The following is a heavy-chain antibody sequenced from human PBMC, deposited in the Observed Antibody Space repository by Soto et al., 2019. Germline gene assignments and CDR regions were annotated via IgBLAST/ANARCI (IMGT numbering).Heavy chain of an antibody. J-gene: IGHJ4*02. D-gene: IGHD5-18*01. V-gene: IGHV4-34*01. CDR2: INHSGST. CDR1: GGSFSGYY. Sequence: QVQLQQWGAGLLKPSETLSLTCAVYGGSFSGYYWSWIRQPPGKGLEWIGEINHSGSTNYNPSLKSRVTISVDTSKNQCSLKLSSVTAADTAVYYCARRVRAIQRYFDYWGQGTLVTVSS. CDR3: ARRVRAIQRYFDY.